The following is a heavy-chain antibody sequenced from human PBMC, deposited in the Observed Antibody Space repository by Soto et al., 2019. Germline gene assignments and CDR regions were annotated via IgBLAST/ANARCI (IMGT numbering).Heavy chain of an antibody. V-gene: IGHV3-64*01. CDR2: ISSNGGST. CDR1: GFTFSSYA. D-gene: IGHD2-8*01. CDR3: ARVLGGYCTNGVCYTNYYYYMDV. J-gene: IGHJ6*03. Sequence: GGSLRLSCAASGFTFSSYAMHWVRQAPGKGLEYVSAISSNGGSTYYANSVKGRFTISRDNSKNTLYLQMGSLRAEDMAVYYCARVLGGYCTNGVCYTNYYYYMDVWGKGTTVTVSS.